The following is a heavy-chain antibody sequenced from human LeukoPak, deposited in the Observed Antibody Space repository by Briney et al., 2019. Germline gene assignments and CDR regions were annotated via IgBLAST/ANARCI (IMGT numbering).Heavy chain of an antibody. J-gene: IGHJ4*02. D-gene: IGHD4-17*01. V-gene: IGHV3-7*01. CDR3: AKQTHDYGDYRFDY. Sequence: SGGSLRLSCAASGFTFSSYWMSWVRQAPGKGLEWVANIKQDGSGKYYVDSVKGRFTISRDNAKNSLYLQMNSLRAEDTAVYYCAKQTHDYGDYRFDYWGQGTLVTVSS. CDR1: GFTFSSYW. CDR2: IKQDGSGK.